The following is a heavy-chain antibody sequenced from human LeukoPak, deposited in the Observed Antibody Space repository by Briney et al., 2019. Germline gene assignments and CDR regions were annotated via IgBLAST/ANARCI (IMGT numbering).Heavy chain of an antibody. D-gene: IGHD1-26*01. Sequence: EASVKVSCKASGYTFTSYGISWVRQAPGQGLEWMGWISAYNGNTNYAQKLQGRVTITTDTSTSTAYMELRSLKSDDTAVYYCARGGRIVGATRSFDYWGQGTLVTVSS. CDR1: GYTFTSYG. CDR3: ARGGRIVGATRSFDY. J-gene: IGHJ4*02. CDR2: ISAYNGNT. V-gene: IGHV1-18*01.